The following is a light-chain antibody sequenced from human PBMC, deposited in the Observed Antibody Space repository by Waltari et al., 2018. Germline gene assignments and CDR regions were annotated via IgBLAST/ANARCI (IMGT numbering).Light chain of an antibody. Sequence: EAVLTQSPGTLSLSPGERVTLSCRASQSVSSSYLAWYQQKPGQAPGLLISATSTRAPGRPDRFSGSGSGTDFTLTISRLEPEDFAVYYCQQFGNSVVTFGGGAKVEIK. CDR2: ATS. CDR3: QQFGNSVVT. V-gene: IGKV3-20*01. CDR1: QSVSSSY. J-gene: IGKJ4*01.